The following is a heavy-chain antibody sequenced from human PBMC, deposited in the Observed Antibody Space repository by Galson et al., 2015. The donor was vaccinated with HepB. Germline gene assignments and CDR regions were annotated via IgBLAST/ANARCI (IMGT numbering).Heavy chain of an antibody. CDR1: GFTFSSYD. D-gene: IGHD6-13*01. CDR3: AKGTYGSSWDFDF. V-gene: IGHV3-23*01. CDR2: ISGSGGST. Sequence: SLRLSCAASGFTFSSYDMTWVRQAPGKGLEWVSAISGSGGSTFYTDSLKGRFTISRDNSKNMLYLQMNSLRVEDTAVYYCAKGTYGSSWDFDFWGQGALVTVSS. J-gene: IGHJ4*02.